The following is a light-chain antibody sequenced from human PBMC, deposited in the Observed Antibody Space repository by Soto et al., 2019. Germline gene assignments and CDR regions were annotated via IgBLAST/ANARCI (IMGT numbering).Light chain of an antibody. CDR2: WAS. J-gene: IGKJ1*01. V-gene: IGKV4-1*01. CDR1: QSVLYSSNNKNY. Sequence: DLVLTPSPDSLSVSLGERATINCKSSQSVLYSSNNKNYLAWYQQKPGQPPKLLIYWASTRESGVPDRFSGSGSGTDFTLTISSLQAEDVAVYYCHQYLTNSWTFGQGTKVDIK. CDR3: HQYLTNSWT.